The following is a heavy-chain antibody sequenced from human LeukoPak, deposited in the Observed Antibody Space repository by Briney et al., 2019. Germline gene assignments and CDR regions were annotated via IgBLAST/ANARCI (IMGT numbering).Heavy chain of an antibody. CDR2: ISYDGSNK. Sequence: GGSLRLSCAASGFTFSSYGMHWVRQAPGKGLEWVAVISYDGSNKYYADSVKGRFTISRDNSKNTLYLQMNSLRAEDTAVYYCAKGGRWFGDNYFDYWGQGTLVTVSS. CDR1: GFTFSSYG. CDR3: AKGGRWFGDNYFDY. V-gene: IGHV3-30*18. J-gene: IGHJ4*02. D-gene: IGHD3-10*01.